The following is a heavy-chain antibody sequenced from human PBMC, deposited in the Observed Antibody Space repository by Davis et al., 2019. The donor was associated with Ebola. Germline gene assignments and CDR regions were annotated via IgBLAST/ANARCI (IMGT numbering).Heavy chain of an antibody. Sequence: SVKVSCKTSGYTFSSYGISWVRQAPGQGLEWMGRIIPVVDTKDYAQKFQGRVTLTADKATNTAYMELSGLRFDDTAVYYCARGKWFDPWGQGTLVSVTS. V-gene: IGHV1-69*04. CDR3: ARGKWFDP. J-gene: IGHJ5*02. CDR2: IIPVVDTK. CDR1: GYTFSSYG.